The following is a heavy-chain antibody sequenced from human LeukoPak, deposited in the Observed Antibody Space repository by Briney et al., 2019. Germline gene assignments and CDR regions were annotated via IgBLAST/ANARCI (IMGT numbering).Heavy chain of an antibody. CDR3: ARDGRYCSSTSCYTEAFDI. Sequence: SVKVSCKASGGTFSSYAISWVRQAPGQGLEWMGGIIPTFGTANYAQKFQGRVTITTDESTSTACMELSSLRSEDTAVYYCARDGRYCSSTSCYTEAFDIWGQGTMVTVSS. V-gene: IGHV1-69*05. D-gene: IGHD2-2*02. CDR1: GGTFSSYA. J-gene: IGHJ3*02. CDR2: IIPTFGTA.